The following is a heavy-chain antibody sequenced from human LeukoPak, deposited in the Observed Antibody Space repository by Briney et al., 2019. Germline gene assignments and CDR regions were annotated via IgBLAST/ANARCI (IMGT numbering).Heavy chain of an antibody. D-gene: IGHD3-10*01. J-gene: IGHJ4*02. CDR2: IYSGGST. V-gene: IGHV3-23*03. Sequence: SGGSLRLSCAASGFTFSSYAMSWVRQAPGKGLEWVSVIYSGGSTYYADSVKGRFTISRDNSKNTLYLQMNSLRAEDTAVYYCAKAYGSGSYCGYWGQGTLVTVSS. CDR3: AKAYGSGSYCGY. CDR1: GFTFSSYA.